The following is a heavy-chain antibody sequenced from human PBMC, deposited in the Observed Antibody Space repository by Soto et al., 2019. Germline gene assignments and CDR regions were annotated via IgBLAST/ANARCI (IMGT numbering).Heavy chain of an antibody. CDR2: IYYSGST. D-gene: IGHD2-15*01. CDR1: GGSISTYW. V-gene: IGHV4-59*12. J-gene: IGHJ4*02. CDR3: ARGRWSTFDY. Sequence: SETLSLTCTVSGGSISTYWWSWIRQPPRKGLEWIGYIYYSGSTNYNPSLKSRVTISVDTSKNQFSLKLTSVTPEDTAVYYCARGRWSTFDYWGQGAQVTVSS.